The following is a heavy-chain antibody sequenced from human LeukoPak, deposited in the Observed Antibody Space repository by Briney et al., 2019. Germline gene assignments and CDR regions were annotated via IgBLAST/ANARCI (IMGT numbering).Heavy chain of an antibody. J-gene: IGHJ4*02. V-gene: IGHV3-21*01. CDR1: GFTFSSYS. CDR3: ARDSAWLQFDYFDY. Sequence: PGGSLRLSCAGSGFTFSSYSMNWVRQAPGKGLEWVSSISTTSSYTYYADSVKGRFTISRDNAKNSLSLQMNSLRAEDTAVYYCARDSAWLQFDYFDYWGQGTLVTASS. D-gene: IGHD5-24*01. CDR2: ISTTSSYT.